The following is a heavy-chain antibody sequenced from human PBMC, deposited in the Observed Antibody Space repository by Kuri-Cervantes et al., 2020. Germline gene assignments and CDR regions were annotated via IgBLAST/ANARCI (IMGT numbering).Heavy chain of an antibody. D-gene: IGHD6-6*01. CDR2: ISAYNGNT. V-gene: IGHV1-18*01. Sequence: ASVKVSCKASGYTFTRYGISWVRQAPGQGLEWMGWISAYNGNTNHTQKFQGRVTLTTDTSTSTAYMELRSLRSDDTAVYYCAREGGFEYSSSSRYFDYWGQGTLVTVSS. CDR1: GYTFTRYG. CDR3: AREGGFEYSSSSRYFDY. J-gene: IGHJ4*02.